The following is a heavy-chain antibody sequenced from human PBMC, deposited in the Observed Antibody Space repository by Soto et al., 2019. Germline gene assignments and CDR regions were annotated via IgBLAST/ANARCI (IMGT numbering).Heavy chain of an antibody. CDR3: ERHRRDYPFDI. V-gene: IGHV5-51*01. Sequence: GESLKISCKGSGYGFTSYWIGWVRQMPGKGLEWMGIIYAGDTETRYSPSFQGLVTISADKSISTAYLQWSSLEASDTAMYYCERHRRDYPFDIWGQGTMVTVSS. CDR2: IYAGDTET. J-gene: IGHJ3*02. CDR1: GYGFTSYW. D-gene: IGHD3-10*01.